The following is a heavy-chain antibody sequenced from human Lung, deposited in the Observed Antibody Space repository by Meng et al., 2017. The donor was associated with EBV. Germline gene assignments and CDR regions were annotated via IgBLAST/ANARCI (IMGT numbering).Heavy chain of an antibody. D-gene: IGHD2-2*01. V-gene: IGHV1-69*10. J-gene: IGHJ5*02. CDR1: GGTFSSYA. CDR2: IIPILGIA. Sequence: VQRVQSGAEVKKPGSSVKVSCKASGGTFSSYAISWVRQAPGQGLEWMGGIIPILGIANYAQKFQGRVTITADKSTSTAYMELSSLRSEDTAVYYCAREIVVVPAALNWFDPWGQGTLVTASS. CDR3: AREIVVVPAALNWFDP.